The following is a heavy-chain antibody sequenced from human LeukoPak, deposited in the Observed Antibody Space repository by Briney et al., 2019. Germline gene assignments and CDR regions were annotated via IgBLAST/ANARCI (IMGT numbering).Heavy chain of an antibody. CDR1: GYTFTGYY. V-gene: IGHV1-2*02. CDR3: ARGLRSSGSYDDC. CDR2: INPNSGGT. Sequence: ASVKVSCKASGYTFTGYYIHWVRQAPGQGLEWMGWINPNSGGTNYAQKFQGRVTMTRDTSISTAYMELSRLRSDDTTVYYCARGLRSSGSYDDCWSQGTPVTVS. D-gene: IGHD3-10*01. J-gene: IGHJ4*02.